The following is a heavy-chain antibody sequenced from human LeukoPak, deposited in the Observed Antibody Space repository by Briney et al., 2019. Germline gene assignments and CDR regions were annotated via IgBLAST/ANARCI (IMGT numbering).Heavy chain of an antibody. Sequence: GASVKVSCKASGYPFTGYYLHWVRQAPGQGLEWMGWINPNSGFTNYAQKFQGRVTMTRDTSISTAYMELSRLRSDDTDVYYCARLADCSSSSCRSFDYWGQGTLVTVSS. V-gene: IGHV1-2*02. CDR3: ARLADCSSSSCRSFDY. D-gene: IGHD2-2*01. J-gene: IGHJ4*02. CDR1: GYPFTGYY. CDR2: INPNSGFT.